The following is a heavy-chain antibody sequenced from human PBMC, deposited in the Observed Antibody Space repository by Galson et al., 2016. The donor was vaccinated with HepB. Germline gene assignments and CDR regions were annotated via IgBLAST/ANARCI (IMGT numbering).Heavy chain of an antibody. Sequence: LSLTCTVSGGSIISSTFYWDWIRQPPGKGLEWIGSIYYSGSTYSNPSLKSRLTISVDTSKNQFSLKLSSVTAADTAIYYCARRADGYYFYYGMDVWGQGTTVTVSS. V-gene: IGHV4-39*01. J-gene: IGHJ6*02. D-gene: IGHD5-24*01. CDR2: IYYSGST. CDR1: GGSIISSTFY. CDR3: ARRADGYYFYYGMDV.